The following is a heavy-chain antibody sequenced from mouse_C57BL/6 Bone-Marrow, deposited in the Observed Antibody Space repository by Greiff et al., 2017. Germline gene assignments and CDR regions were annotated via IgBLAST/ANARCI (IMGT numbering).Heavy chain of an antibody. J-gene: IGHJ4*01. CDR2: ISSGGSYT. D-gene: IGHD2-4*01. Sequence: EVKVVESGGDLVKPGGSLKLSCAASGFTFSGYGMSWVRQTPDKRLEWVATISSGGSYTYYPDNVKGRFTMSRDNAKNTLYLQMSSLKSEDTAMYYCAREGLYYAMDYWGQGTSVTVSS. V-gene: IGHV5-6*01. CDR1: GFTFSGYG. CDR3: AREGLYYAMDY.